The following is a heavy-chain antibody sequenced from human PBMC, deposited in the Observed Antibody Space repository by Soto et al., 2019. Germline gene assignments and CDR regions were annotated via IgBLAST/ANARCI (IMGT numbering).Heavy chain of an antibody. V-gene: IGHV1-46*01. Sequence: QVQLVQSGAEVKKPGASVKVSCKASGYTFTSYYMHWVRQAPGQGLEWMGIINPSGGSTSYAQKFQGRVTMTRDTSTSTVYMELSSLSSEDTAVYYCAREPLGSTIFRVVMTYYFDYWGQGTLVTVSS. CDR1: GYTFTSYY. CDR3: AREPLGSTIFRVVMTYYFDY. CDR2: INPSGGST. J-gene: IGHJ4*02. D-gene: IGHD3-3*01.